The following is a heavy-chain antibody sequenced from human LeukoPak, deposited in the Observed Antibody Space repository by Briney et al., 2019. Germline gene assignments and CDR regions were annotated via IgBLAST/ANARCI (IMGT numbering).Heavy chain of an antibody. Sequence: SETLSLTCTVSGDSISSGDYYWGWIRQPPGKGLEWIGYIYYSGSTYYDPSLKSRVSILVDTSKNQFSLKLSSVTAADTAVYFCARVLRYGEGYYYYGMDVWGQGTTVTVSS. CDR1: GDSISSGDYY. D-gene: IGHD4-17*01. V-gene: IGHV4-30-4*01. CDR3: ARVLRYGEGYYYYGMDV. CDR2: IYYSGST. J-gene: IGHJ6*02.